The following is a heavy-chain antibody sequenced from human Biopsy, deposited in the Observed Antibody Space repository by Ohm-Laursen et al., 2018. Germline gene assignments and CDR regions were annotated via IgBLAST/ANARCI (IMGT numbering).Heavy chain of an antibody. J-gene: IGHJ6*02. CDR3: ARDTRWCPYSMNV. CDR2: ISGGGTI. Sequence: SLRLSCAASGFSFSDYHMRCIRQAPGRGLEWVSYISGGGTIYYGDSMKGRVTISRDNAKNSLYLQMHSLRAEDTAVYYCARDTRWCPYSMNVWGQGTTVTVSS. D-gene: IGHD2-21*01. CDR1: GFSFSDYH. V-gene: IGHV3-11*01.